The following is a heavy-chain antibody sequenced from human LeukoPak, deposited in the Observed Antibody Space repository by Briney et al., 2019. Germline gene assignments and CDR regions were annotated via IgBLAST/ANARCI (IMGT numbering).Heavy chain of an antibody. CDR3: AKDVMGYSALRFMETLDF. D-gene: IGHD3-3*01. V-gene: IGHV3-23*01. CDR2: ISDSGRNT. Sequence: GGSLRLSCAASGFPFSSYAMSWVRQAPGKGLEWVSSISDSGRNTYYEDSVKGRFTVSRDTSKNTVSLQMNNLRVEDTAVYFCAKDVMGYSALRFMETLDFWGQGTLVTVSS. J-gene: IGHJ4*02. CDR1: GFPFSSYA.